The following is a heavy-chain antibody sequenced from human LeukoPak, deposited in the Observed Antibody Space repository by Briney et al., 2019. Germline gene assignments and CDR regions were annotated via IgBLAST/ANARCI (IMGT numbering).Heavy chain of an antibody. V-gene: IGHV3-23*01. J-gene: IGHJ4*02. CDR1: GFTFSSYV. Sequence: GGSLRLSCAASGFTFSSYVMTWVRQAPGKGLEWVSVISDSGGSTYYADSVKGRFSISRDTSKNMLYLQMNSLRAEDTAVYYCANYVWGSYRHYFHYWGQGTLVTVSS. D-gene: IGHD3-16*02. CDR3: ANYVWGSYRHYFHY. CDR2: ISDSGGST.